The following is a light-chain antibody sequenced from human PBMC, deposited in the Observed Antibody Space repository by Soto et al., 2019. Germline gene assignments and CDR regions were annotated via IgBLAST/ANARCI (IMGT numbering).Light chain of an antibody. CDR1: QDISNY. CDR2: DAS. CDR3: QQPDILPIT. V-gene: IGKV1-33*01. J-gene: IGKJ5*01. Sequence: DIQMTQSPSSLSASVGDRVTITCRASQDISNYLNWYQQRPGKAPKHLIYDASNLEKGVPSRFSGTRSITHFTFANTSLQTENVATYYCQQPDILPITIGQGTRMET.